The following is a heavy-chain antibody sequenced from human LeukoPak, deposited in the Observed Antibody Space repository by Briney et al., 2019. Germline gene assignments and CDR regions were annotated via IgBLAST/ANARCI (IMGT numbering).Heavy chain of an antibody. J-gene: IGHJ3*02. Sequence: GGSLRLSCAASGFTFSSYSMNWVRQAPGKGLEWVSYISSSSSTIYYADSVKGRFTISRDNAKNSLYLQMNSLRAEDTAVYYCARDIWFGEPLGAFDIWGQGTMVTVSS. V-gene: IGHV3-48*01. CDR1: GFTFSSYS. CDR2: ISSSSSTI. D-gene: IGHD3-10*01. CDR3: ARDIWFGEPLGAFDI.